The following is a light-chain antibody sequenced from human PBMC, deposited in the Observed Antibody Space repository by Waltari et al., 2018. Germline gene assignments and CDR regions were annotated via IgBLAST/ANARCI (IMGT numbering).Light chain of an antibody. CDR2: DAT. CDR3: QQYNNWPRT. Sequence: ETVMTQSPATLYVSAGERVTLSCRASQDVTNRLAWFQQKPGQAPRLLMFDATTRATDFPGRFSGSGSGTEFTLTISSLQSEDFAVYYCQQYNNWPRTFGQGTKLEI. V-gene: IGKV3-15*01. CDR1: QDVTNR. J-gene: IGKJ2*01.